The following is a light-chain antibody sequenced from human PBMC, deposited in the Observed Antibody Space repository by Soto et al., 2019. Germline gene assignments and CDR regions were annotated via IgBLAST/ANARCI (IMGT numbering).Light chain of an antibody. CDR3: QQYGSSPET. V-gene: IGKV3-20*01. J-gene: IGKJ1*01. CDR1: HSISSSY. Sequence: DIVMTQSPATLSVSPGERATLSCRASHSISSSYLAWYQQKPGQAPRLLIYGASSRATGIPDRFSGSGSGTDFTLTISRLEPEDFAVYYCQQYGSSPETFGQGTKVDIK. CDR2: GAS.